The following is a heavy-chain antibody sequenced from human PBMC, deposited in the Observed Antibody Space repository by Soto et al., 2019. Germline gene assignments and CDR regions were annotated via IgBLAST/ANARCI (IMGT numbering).Heavy chain of an antibody. Sequence: GGSLRLSCSASGFTFSSYAMSWVPQAPGKGLEWVSAISGSGGSTYYADSVKGRFTNSRDNSKNTLYLQMNSLRAEDTAVDYCAKDGYGYYFDYWGQGTLVTVSS. D-gene: IGHD5-18*01. CDR1: GFTFSSYA. V-gene: IGHV3-23*01. CDR2: ISGSGGST. CDR3: AKDGYGYYFDY. J-gene: IGHJ4*02.